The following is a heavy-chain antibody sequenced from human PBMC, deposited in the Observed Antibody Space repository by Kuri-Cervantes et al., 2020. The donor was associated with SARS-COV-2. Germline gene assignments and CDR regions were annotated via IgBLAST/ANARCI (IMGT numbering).Heavy chain of an antibody. CDR3: ARGRRGI. CDR1: GGSISSSSYY. D-gene: IGHD3-10*01. V-gene: IGHV4-39*01. CDR2: IYYSGST. J-gene: IGHJ3*02. Sequence: ESLKISCTVSGGSISSSSYYWGWIRQPPGKGLEWIGSIYYSGSTYYNPSLKSRVTISVDTSKNQFSLKLSSVTAADTAVYYCARGRRGIWGQGTMVTVSS.